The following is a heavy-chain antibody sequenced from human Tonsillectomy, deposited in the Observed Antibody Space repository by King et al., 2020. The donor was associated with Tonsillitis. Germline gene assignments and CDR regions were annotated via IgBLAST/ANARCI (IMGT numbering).Heavy chain of an antibody. J-gene: IGHJ6*02. Sequence: QLVQSGGGLVQPGGSLRLSCAASGFTVSSNYMSWVRQAPGKGLEWVSVIYTGGSTYYADSVTGRFTISRHNSQNTLYLQMNSLRPEDTAVYYCAAGSQRIAARPDIYYYYGMAVWGQGTTVTVSS. V-gene: IGHV3-53*04. D-gene: IGHD6-6*01. CDR3: AAGSQRIAARPDIYYYYGMAV. CDR2: IYTGGST. CDR1: GFTVSSNY.